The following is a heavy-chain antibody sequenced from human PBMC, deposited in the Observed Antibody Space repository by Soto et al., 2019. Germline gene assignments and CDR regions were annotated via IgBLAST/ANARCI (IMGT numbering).Heavy chain of an antibody. D-gene: IGHD3-16*02. Sequence: QVQLVQSGAEVKKPGASVKVSCKAFGYTFSSYGITWVRQAPGQGLEWMAWISTYNGNTNYAQNLQGRVTMTTDTSTSTAYMDLWSLRSDDTAVYYCARDRDVWGTYPHYGLDVWGQGTTVTVSS. V-gene: IGHV1-18*01. CDR3: ARDRDVWGTYPHYGLDV. CDR1: GYTFSSYG. CDR2: ISTYNGNT. J-gene: IGHJ6*02.